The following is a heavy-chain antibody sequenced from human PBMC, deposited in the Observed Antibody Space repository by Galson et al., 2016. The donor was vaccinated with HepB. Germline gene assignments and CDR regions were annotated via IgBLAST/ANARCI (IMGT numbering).Heavy chain of an antibody. CDR3: AIHAPVTTHFF. D-gene: IGHD4-17*01. CDR1: DDSINSTSYY. J-gene: IGHJ4*02. CDR2: FYYTGHT. Sequence: ETLSLTCTVSDDSINSTSYYWGWIRQPPGKGLEWIGSFYYTGHTFYNPSLKIRLTLSCDTSKKQFSLKLRSVTAADTAVYYCAIHAPVTTHFFWGQGTLVTVSS. V-gene: IGHV4-39*01.